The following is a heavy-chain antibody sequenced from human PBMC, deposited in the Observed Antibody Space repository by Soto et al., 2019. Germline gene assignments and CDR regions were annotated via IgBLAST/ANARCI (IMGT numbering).Heavy chain of an antibody. D-gene: IGHD2-15*01. CDR3: ARDRCSGGSCYSYSYWYFDL. V-gene: IGHV1-69*08. Sequence: QVQLVQSGAEVKKPGSSVKVSCKASGGTFSSYTISWVRQAPVQGLEWMGRIIPILGIANYAQKFQGRVTITADKSTSPAYMELSSLRSEDTAVYYCARDRCSGGSCYSYSYWYFDLWGRGTLVTVSS. J-gene: IGHJ2*01. CDR1: GGTFSSYT. CDR2: IIPILGIA.